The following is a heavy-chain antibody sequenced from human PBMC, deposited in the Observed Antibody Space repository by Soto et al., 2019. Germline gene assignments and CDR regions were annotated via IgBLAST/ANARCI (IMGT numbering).Heavy chain of an antibody. V-gene: IGHV3-30-3*01. D-gene: IGHD1-26*01. CDR2: ISYDGSNK. CDR1: GFTFSSYA. Sequence: QVQLVESGGGVVQPGRSLRLSCAASGFTFSSYAMHWVRQAPGKGLEWVAVISYDGSNKYYADSVKGRFTISRDNSKNTLYLQMNSLRAEDTAVYYCAREEGGDYYYGMDVWGQGTTVTVSS. CDR3: AREEGGDYYYGMDV. J-gene: IGHJ6*02.